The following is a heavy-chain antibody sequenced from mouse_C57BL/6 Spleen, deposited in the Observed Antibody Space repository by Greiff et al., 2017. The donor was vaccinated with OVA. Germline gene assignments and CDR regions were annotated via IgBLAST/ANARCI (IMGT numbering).Heavy chain of an antibody. V-gene: IGHV14-4*01. CDR1: GFNIKDDY. J-gene: IGHJ2*01. CDR2: IDPENGDT. Sequence: VQLQQSGAELVRPGASVKLSCTASGFNIKDDYMHWVKQRPEQGLEWIGWIDPENGDTEYASKFQGKATITADTSSNTAYLQLSSLTSEDTAVYYCTSYGNSYFDYWGQGTTLTVSS. CDR3: TSYGNSYFDY. D-gene: IGHD2-1*01.